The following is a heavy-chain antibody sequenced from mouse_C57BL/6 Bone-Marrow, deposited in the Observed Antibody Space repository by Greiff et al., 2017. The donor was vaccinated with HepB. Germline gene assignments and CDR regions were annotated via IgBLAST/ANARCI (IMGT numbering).Heavy chain of an antibody. CDR3: ARPRDGYYPYFDV. CDR2: ISSGGSYT. CDR1: GFTFSSYG. J-gene: IGHJ1*03. V-gene: IGHV5-6*01. D-gene: IGHD2-3*01. Sequence: EVHLVESGGVLVKPGGSLKLSCAASGFTFSSYGMSWVRQTPDKRLEWVATISSGGSYTYYPDSVKGRFTISRDNAKNTLYLQMSSLKSEDTAMYYCARPRDGYYPYFDVWGTGTTVTVSS.